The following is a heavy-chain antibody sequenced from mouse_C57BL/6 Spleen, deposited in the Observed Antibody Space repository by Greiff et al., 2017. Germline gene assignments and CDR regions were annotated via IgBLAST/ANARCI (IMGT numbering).Heavy chain of an antibody. Sequence: VKLLESGAELMKPGASVKLSCKATGFTFTGYWIEWVKQRPGHGLEWIGEILPGSGSTNYNEKFKGKATFTADTYSNTAYMQLSSLRTEDSAIYCCARGWDHWYFDVWGTGTTVTVSS. D-gene: IGHD4-1*01. J-gene: IGHJ1*03. CDR2: ILPGSGST. V-gene: IGHV1-9*01. CDR1: GFTFTGYW. CDR3: ARGWDHWYFDV.